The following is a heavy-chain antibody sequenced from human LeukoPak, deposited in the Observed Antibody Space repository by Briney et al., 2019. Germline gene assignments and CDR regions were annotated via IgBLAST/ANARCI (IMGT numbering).Heavy chain of an antibody. Sequence: ASVKVSCKASGHTFTSYDINWVRQATGQGLEWMGWMNPNSGNTGYAQKFQGRVTMTRNTSISTAYMELSSLRSEDTAVYYCARGRPNYYGSGSYPFDYWGQGTLVTVSS. V-gene: IGHV1-8*01. D-gene: IGHD3-10*01. CDR2: MNPNSGNT. CDR3: ARGRPNYYGSGSYPFDY. CDR1: GHTFTSYD. J-gene: IGHJ4*02.